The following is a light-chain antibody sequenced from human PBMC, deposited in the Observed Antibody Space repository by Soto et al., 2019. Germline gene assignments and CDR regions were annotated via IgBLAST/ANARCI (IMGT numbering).Light chain of an antibody. CDR3: HLYYTIPCT. CDR1: QSIFYSSNNKNY. Sequence: DIVMTQSPDSLAVSLGERATINCKSSQSIFYSSNNKNYLTWYQQKPGQPPKLLIYWASTRESGVPDRFSGSGSGTDFTLTISSLQAEDVAVYYCHLYYTIPCTFGQGTKLEI. J-gene: IGKJ2*02. CDR2: WAS. V-gene: IGKV4-1*01.